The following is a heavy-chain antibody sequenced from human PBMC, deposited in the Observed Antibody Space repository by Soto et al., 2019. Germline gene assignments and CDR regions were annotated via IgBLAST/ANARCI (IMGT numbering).Heavy chain of an antibody. CDR1: GYTFTSYG. J-gene: IGHJ4*02. Sequence: ASVKVSCKASGYTFTSYGVSWVRQAPGQGLEWMGWISAYNGNTNYVKKFQGRVTMTRDTSTSTVYMELRSLRSDDTAVYYCARTYSSGWPNFDYWGQGTLVTVSS. D-gene: IGHD6-19*01. CDR3: ARTYSSGWPNFDY. V-gene: IGHV1-18*01. CDR2: ISAYNGNT.